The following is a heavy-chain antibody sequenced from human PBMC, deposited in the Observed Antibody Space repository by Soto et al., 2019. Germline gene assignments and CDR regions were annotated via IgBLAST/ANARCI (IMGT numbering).Heavy chain of an antibody. Sequence: GSLRLSCAAPGFTFSSYAMSWVRQAPGKGLAWVSGISVSGGSTYYADSVKGRFTISRDNSKNTLYLQMNSLRAEDTAVYYCASNTRYDPPDYWGQGTLVTVS. V-gene: IGHV3-23*01. J-gene: IGHJ4*02. D-gene: IGHD3-16*01. CDR1: GFTFSSYA. CDR3: ASNTRYDPPDY. CDR2: ISVSGGST.